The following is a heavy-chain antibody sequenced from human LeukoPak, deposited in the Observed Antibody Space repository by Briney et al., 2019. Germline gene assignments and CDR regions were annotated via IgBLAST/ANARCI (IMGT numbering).Heavy chain of an antibody. Sequence: SETLSLTCTVSGGSISSYYWGWIRQPPGKGLEWIGSIYYSGSTYYNPSLKSRVTISVDTSKNQFSLKLSSVTAADTAVYYCAVVVVVAAIHTGDYYGMDVWGQGTTVTVSS. CDR3: AVVVVVAAIHTGDYYGMDV. J-gene: IGHJ6*02. V-gene: IGHV4-39*01. CDR1: GGSISSYY. D-gene: IGHD2-15*01. CDR2: IYYSGST.